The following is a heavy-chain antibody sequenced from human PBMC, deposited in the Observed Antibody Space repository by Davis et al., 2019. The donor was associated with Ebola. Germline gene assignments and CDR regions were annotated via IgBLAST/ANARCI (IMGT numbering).Heavy chain of an antibody. CDR2: INHSGST. D-gene: IGHD2-15*01. J-gene: IGHJ4*02. V-gene: IGHV4-4*02. Sequence: SETLSLTCAVSGGSISSSNWWSWVRQPPGKGLEWIGEINHSGSTNYNPSLKCRVTISVDTSKNQFSLKLSSVTAADTAVYYCARPQRYCSGGSCYSRNYFDYWGQGTLVTVSS. CDR3: ARPQRYCSGGSCYSRNYFDY. CDR1: GGSISSSNW.